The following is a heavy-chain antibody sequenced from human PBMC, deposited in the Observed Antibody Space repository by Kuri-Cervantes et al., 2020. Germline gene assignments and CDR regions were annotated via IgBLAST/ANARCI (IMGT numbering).Heavy chain of an antibody. D-gene: IGHD3-10*01. CDR2: ISGSGGST. V-gene: IGHV3-23*01. CDR3: AKEGELLWFGELCSYFDY. Sequence: GESLKISCAASGFTFSSYAMSWVRQAPGKGLEWVSAISGSGGSTYYADSVKGRFTISRDNSKNTLYLQMNSLRAEDTAVYYCAKEGELLWFGELCSYFDYWGQGTLVTVSS. J-gene: IGHJ4*02. CDR1: GFTFSSYA.